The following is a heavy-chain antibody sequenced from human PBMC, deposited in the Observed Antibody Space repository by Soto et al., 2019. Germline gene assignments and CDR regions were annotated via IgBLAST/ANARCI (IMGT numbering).Heavy chain of an antibody. CDR2: ISSSSSTI. Sequence: GGSLRLSCAASGFTFSSYSMNWVRQAPGKGLEWVSYISSSSSTIYYADSVKGRFTISSDNAKNSLYLQMNSLRAEDTAVYYCARVPILGQQQLVIGNFDYWGQGTLVTVSS. D-gene: IGHD6-13*01. CDR3: ARVPILGQQQLVIGNFDY. V-gene: IGHV3-48*01. J-gene: IGHJ4*02. CDR1: GFTFSSYS.